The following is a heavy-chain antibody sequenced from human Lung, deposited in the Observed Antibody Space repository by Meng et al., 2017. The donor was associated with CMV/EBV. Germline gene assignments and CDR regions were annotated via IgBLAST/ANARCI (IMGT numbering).Heavy chain of an antibody. CDR2: IYYSGST. CDR3: ARALDTAMVTFDY. D-gene: IGHD5-18*01. J-gene: IGHJ4*02. CDR1: GGSISSGDSY. V-gene: IGHV4-30-4*08. Sequence: QVQLQGSGPGLGKPSRTLSLPCTVSGGSISSGDSYWSWIRQPPGKGLGWIGYIYYSGSTYYNPSLKSRVTISVDTSKNQFSLKLSSVTAADTAVYYCARALDTAMVTFDYWGQGTLVTVSS.